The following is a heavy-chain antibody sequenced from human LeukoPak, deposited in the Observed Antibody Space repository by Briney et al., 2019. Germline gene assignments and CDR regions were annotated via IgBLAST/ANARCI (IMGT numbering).Heavy chain of an antibody. Sequence: TGGSLRLSCAASGFTFSSYVMSWVRQAPGKGLGWVSAISDSGGSTFYADSVEGRFTISRDNSKNTLYLQMNSLRAEDTAVYYCAKGLYSSSSYFDYWGQGTLVTVSS. CDR1: GFTFSSYV. CDR3: AKGLYSSSSYFDY. J-gene: IGHJ4*02. CDR2: ISDSGGST. V-gene: IGHV3-23*01. D-gene: IGHD6-6*01.